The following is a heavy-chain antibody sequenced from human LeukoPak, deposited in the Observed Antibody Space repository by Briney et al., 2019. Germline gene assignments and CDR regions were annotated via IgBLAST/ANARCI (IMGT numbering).Heavy chain of an antibody. J-gene: IGHJ5*02. D-gene: IGHD2-2*01. V-gene: IGHV1-8*03. CDR3: ARGDYCSSTSCSNWFDP. CDR2: MNPNSGNT. Sequence: ASVKVSCKASGYTFTSYDINWVRQATGQGLEWMGWMNPNSGNTGYAQKFQGRVTITRNTSISTAYMELSSLRSEDTAVYYCARGDYCSSTSCSNWFDPWDQGTLVTVSS. CDR1: GYTFTSYD.